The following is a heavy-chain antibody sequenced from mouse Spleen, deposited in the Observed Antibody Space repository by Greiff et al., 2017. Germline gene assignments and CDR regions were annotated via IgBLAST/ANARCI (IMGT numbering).Heavy chain of an antibody. J-gene: IGHJ4*01. V-gene: IGHV5-16*01. Sequence: DVKLVESEGGLVQPGSSMKLSCTASGFTFSDYYMAWVRQVPEKGLEWVANINYDGSSTYYLDSLKSRFIISRDNAKNILYLQMSSLKSEDTATYYCARDSPFTNAMDYWGQGTSVTVSS. CDR2: INYDGSST. CDR1: GFTFSDYY. CDR3: ARDSPFTNAMDY.